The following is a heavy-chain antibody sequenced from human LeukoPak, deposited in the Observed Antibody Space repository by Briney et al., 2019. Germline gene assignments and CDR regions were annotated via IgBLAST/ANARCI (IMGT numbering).Heavy chain of an antibody. Sequence: PGGSLRLSCAASGFTFDDYAMHWVRHAPGKGLEWVSGISWNSGSIGYADSVKGRFTISRDNAKNSLYLQMNSLRAEDTALYYCAKDIGYSSGWFDYWGQGTLVTVSS. J-gene: IGHJ4*02. V-gene: IGHV3-9*01. D-gene: IGHD6-19*01. CDR3: AKDIGYSSGWFDY. CDR1: GFTFDDYA. CDR2: ISWNSGSI.